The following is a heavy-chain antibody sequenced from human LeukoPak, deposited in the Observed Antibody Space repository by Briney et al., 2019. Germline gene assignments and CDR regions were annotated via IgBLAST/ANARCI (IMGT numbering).Heavy chain of an antibody. CDR3: ARALLSGYDFAPFDY. D-gene: IGHD5-12*01. J-gene: IGHJ4*02. CDR2: ISYDGSNK. CDR1: GFTFSSYA. Sequence: GGSLRLSCAASGFTFSSYAMHWVRQAPGKGLEWVAVISYDGSNKYYADSVKGRFTISRDNSKNTLYLQMNSLRAEDTAVYYCARALLSGYDFAPFDYWGQGTLVTVSS. V-gene: IGHV3-30*04.